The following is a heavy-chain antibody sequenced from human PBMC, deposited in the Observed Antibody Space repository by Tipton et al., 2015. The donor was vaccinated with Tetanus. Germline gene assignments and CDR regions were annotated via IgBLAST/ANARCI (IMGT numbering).Heavy chain of an antibody. D-gene: IGHD6-13*01. CDR3: ASTAAAGSTCLDY. J-gene: IGHJ4*02. CDR1: GYTFTGYY. CDR2: LNPNRGGT. Sequence: QLVQSGAEVKKPGASVKVSCKASGYTFTGYYMHWVRQAPGQGLEWMGWLNPNRGGTNYAQKFQGRVTMTRDTSISTAYMELSRLGSDDTAVYYCASTAAAGSTCLDYWGQGTLVTVSS. V-gene: IGHV1-2*02.